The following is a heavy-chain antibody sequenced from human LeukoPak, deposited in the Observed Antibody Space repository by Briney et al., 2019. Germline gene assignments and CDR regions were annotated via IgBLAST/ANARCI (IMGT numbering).Heavy chain of an antibody. CDR3: ARGYSSSWYAGFDP. V-gene: IGHV4-59*01. Sequence: SETLSLTCTVSGGSISSYYWSWIRQRPGKGLEWIGYIYYSGSTNYNPSLKSRVTISVDTSKNQFSLKLSSVTAADTAVYYSARGYSSSWYAGFDPWGQGTLVTVPS. CDR1: GGSISSYY. D-gene: IGHD6-13*01. CDR2: IYYSGST. J-gene: IGHJ5*02.